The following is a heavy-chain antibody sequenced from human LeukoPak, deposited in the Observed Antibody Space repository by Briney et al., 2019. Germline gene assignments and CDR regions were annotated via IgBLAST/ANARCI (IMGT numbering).Heavy chain of an antibody. V-gene: IGHV3-43D*03. J-gene: IGHJ4*02. D-gene: IGHD3-22*01. Sequence: GGSLRLSCATSGFTFDDYAMHWVRHAPGKGLECVSLISWDGDSTYYADSVKGRFTISRDNNKNSLYLQMNSLRTEDTALYYCATAPYDSIGIFDYWGQGTLVTVSS. CDR3: ATAPYDSIGIFDY. CDR2: ISWDGDST. CDR1: GFTFDDYA.